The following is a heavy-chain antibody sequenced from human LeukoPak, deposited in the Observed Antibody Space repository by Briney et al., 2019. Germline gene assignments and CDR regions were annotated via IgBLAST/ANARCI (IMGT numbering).Heavy chain of an antibody. Sequence: GGSLRLSCAASGFTFSSYSMNWVRQAPGKGLEWVSSISSSSSYIYYADSVKGRFTISRDNAKNSLYLQMNSLRAEDTAVYYCAKGGRWLQLGYFDYWGQGTLVTVSS. V-gene: IGHV3-21*01. CDR2: ISSSSSYI. CDR1: GFTFSSYS. CDR3: AKGGRWLQLGYFDY. D-gene: IGHD5-12*01. J-gene: IGHJ4*02.